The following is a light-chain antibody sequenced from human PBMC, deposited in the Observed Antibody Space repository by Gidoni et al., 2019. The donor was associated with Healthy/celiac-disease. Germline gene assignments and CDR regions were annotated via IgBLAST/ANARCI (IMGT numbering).Light chain of an antibody. V-gene: IGLV3-21*03. CDR2: DDS. CDR3: QVWDSSSDHGV. J-gene: IGLJ3*02. CDR1: NIGSKS. Sequence: SYVLTQPPSASVAPGKTARITCGGNNIGSKSVHWCQQKPGQAPVLVVYDDSDRPSGIPERFSGSNSGNTATLTISRVEAGDEADYYCQVWDSSSDHGVFGGGTKLTVL.